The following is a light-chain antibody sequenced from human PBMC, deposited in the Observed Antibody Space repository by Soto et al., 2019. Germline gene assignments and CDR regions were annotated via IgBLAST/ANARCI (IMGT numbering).Light chain of an antibody. CDR1: VGL. Sequence: QSALTQPASVSGSPGQSITISCTGTVGLVSWYQQHPGKVPKLIIYDDTKRPSGVSSRFSGSKSGNTASLTISGLQTEDEADYYCSSYAGSNNFYVFGTGTKLTVL. CDR2: DDT. J-gene: IGLJ1*01. CDR3: SSYAGSNNFYV. V-gene: IGLV2-23*01.